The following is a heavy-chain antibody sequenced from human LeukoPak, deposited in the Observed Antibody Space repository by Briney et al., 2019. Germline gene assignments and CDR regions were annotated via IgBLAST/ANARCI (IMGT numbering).Heavy chain of an antibody. CDR2: IYGSGSI. Sequence: PSETLSLTCTVSGGSISSGSYYWSWIRQPAGKGLEWIGRIYGSGSINYNPSLKSRITISIDTSRNQFSLKLRSVTAADTAVYYCARAVDSSGYQHKGFDPWGQGTLVTVSS. D-gene: IGHD3-22*01. CDR1: GGSISSGSYY. J-gene: IGHJ5*02. CDR3: ARAVDSSGYQHKGFDP. V-gene: IGHV4-61*02.